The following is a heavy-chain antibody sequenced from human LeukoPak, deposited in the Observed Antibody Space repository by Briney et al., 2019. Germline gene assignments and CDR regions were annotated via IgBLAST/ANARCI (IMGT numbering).Heavy chain of an antibody. CDR2: ISTGSTYI. V-gene: IGHV3-21*01. CDR1: GFTFSSCG. J-gene: IGHJ4*02. D-gene: IGHD3-22*01. Sequence: PGGSLRLSCAASGFTFSSCGMSWVRQAPGKGLEWVSSISTGSTYIYYADSVKGRFTISRDNAKNSLYLQMNSLRAEDTAVYYCAREPLNYYDSSGYHWYFDYWGQGTLVTVSS. CDR3: AREPLNYYDSSGYHWYFDY.